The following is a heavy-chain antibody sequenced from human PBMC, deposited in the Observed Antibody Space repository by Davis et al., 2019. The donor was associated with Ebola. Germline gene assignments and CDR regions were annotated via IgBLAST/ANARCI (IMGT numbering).Heavy chain of an antibody. CDR3: ARQRGAARPGGFDY. J-gene: IGHJ4*02. D-gene: IGHD6-6*01. CDR1: GHSSISSGFY. Sequence: SETLSLTCTVSGHSSISSGFYWGWIRQPPGKGLEWIGSMHYTGSTYDNLSLKSRVTMSVDTSKNQFSLRLRCVTAADTAVYYCARQRGAARPGGFDYWGQGTLVTVSS. V-gene: IGHV4-38-2*02. CDR2: MHYTGST.